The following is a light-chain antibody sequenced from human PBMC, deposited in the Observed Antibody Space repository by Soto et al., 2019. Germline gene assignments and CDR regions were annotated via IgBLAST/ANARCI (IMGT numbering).Light chain of an antibody. Sequence: DIQMTQSPSTLSASVGDRVTITCRASQSISSWLAWYQQKPGKAPKLLIYKASSLESGVPSRFSGSGSGTEFPLTISSLQPDDFATYYFQQYYSSSPYTFGQGTKLEIK. CDR1: QSISSW. J-gene: IGKJ2*01. V-gene: IGKV1-5*03. CDR2: KAS. CDR3: QQYYSSSPYT.